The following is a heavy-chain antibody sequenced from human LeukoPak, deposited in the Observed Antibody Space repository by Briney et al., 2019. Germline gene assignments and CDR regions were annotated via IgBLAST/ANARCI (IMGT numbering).Heavy chain of an antibody. J-gene: IGHJ4*02. D-gene: IGHD2/OR15-2a*01. CDR1: GFTFSSYS. CDR3: ARDFNMAIYYFDY. CDR2: ISTSSSTM. V-gene: IGHV3-48*04. Sequence: PGGSLRLSCAASGFTFSSYSMNWVRQAPGKGLEWISYISTSSSTMYYAHSVKGRFTISRDNAQSSLYLQMNSLRAEDTAVYYCARDFNMAIYYFDYWGQGTLVTVSS.